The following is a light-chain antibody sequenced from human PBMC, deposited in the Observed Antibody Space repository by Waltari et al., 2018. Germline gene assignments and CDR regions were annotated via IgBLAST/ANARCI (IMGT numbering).Light chain of an antibody. J-gene: IGLJ2*01. CDR3: QTWGTGIHVV. Sequence: QLVLTQSPSASASLGASVKLTCTLSSGHSSYTLAWHQQPPEKGPRYLMEVNSAGSHSKGDGIPDRFSGASSGAERYLTISSLQSEDEADYYGQTWGTGIHVVFGGGTKLTVL. CDR2: VNSAGSH. CDR1: SGHSSYT. V-gene: IGLV4-69*01.